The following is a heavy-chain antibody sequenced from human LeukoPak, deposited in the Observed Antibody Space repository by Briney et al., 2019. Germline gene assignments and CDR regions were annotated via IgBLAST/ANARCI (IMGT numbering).Heavy chain of an antibody. Sequence: ASVKVSCKASGYTFTGYYMHWVRQATGQGLEWMGWMNPNSGNTGYAQKFQGRVTMTRNTSISTAYMELSSLRSEDTAVYYCARTGEYYDFWSGYLKGNWFDPWGQGTLVTVSS. CDR2: MNPNSGNT. J-gene: IGHJ5*02. D-gene: IGHD3-3*01. CDR3: ARTGEYYDFWSGYLKGNWFDP. V-gene: IGHV1-8*02. CDR1: GYTFTGYY.